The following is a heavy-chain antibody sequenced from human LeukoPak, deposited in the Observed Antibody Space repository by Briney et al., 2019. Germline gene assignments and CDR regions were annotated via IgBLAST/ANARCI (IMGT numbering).Heavy chain of an antibody. D-gene: IGHD4-11*01. CDR3: ARAVTTYYYYYMDV. CDR2: IIPIFGTA. J-gene: IGHJ6*03. V-gene: IGHV1-69*13. Sequence: ASVKVSCKASGGTFSSYAISWVQQAPGQGLEWMGGIIPIFGTANYAQKFQGRVTITADESTSTAYMELSSLRSEDTAVYYCARAVTTYYYYYMDVWGKGTTVTVSS. CDR1: GGTFSSYA.